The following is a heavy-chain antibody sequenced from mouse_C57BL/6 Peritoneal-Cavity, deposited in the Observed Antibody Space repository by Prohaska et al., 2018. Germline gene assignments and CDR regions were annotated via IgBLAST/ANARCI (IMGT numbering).Heavy chain of an antibody. CDR3: ASYYGSSHFDY. CDR2: INPYNGGT. Sequence: EVQLQPSGPVLVQPGASVKMSCKASGYTFTDYYMNWVKQSNGKSLEWIGVINPYNGGTSYNQKFKGKATLTVDKSSSTAYMELNSLRSEDSAVYYCASYYGSSHFDYWGQGTTLTVSS. J-gene: IGHJ2*01. CDR1: GYTFTDYY. V-gene: IGHV1-19*01. D-gene: IGHD1-1*01.